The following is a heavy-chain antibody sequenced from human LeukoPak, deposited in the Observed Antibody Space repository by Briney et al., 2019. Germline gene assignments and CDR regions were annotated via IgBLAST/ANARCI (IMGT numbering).Heavy chain of an antibody. V-gene: IGHV4-61*01. D-gene: IGHD3-22*01. Sequence: SETLSLTCTVSGGSISSSSYYWSWIRQPPGKGLEWVGYIYSGNTNYNPSLKSRVTISVDTSKNQFSLKLSSVTAADTAVYYCARAPRVRTYYYDTSGPFYYFDYWGQGTLVTVSS. CDR1: GGSISSSSYY. J-gene: IGHJ4*02. CDR3: ARAPRVRTYYYDTSGPFYYFDY. CDR2: IYSGNT.